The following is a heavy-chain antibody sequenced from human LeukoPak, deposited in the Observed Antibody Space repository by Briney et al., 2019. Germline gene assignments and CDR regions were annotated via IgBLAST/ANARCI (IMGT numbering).Heavy chain of an antibody. CDR2: ISSSGSTV. V-gene: IGHV3-48*03. CDR1: GFTFSSNE. J-gene: IGHJ4*02. CDR3: AKPYSSGWDFDY. D-gene: IGHD6-19*01. Sequence: GGSLRLSCAASGFTFSSNEMNWVRQAPGKGLEWVSFISSSGSTVYYADSVKGRFTISRDNSKNTLYPQMNSLRAEDTAVYYCAKPYSSGWDFDYWGQGTLVTVSS.